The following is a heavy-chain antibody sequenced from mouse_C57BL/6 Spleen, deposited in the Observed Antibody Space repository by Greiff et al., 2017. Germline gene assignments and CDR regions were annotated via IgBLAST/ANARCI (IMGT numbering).Heavy chain of an antibody. D-gene: IGHD4-1*01. CDR3: AKLGGYAMDD. V-gene: IGHV7-3*03. Sequence: EVMLVESGGGLVQPGGSLSLSCAASGFTFTDYYMSWVRQPPGKALEWLGFIRNKANGYTTEYSASVKGRFTISRDNSQSILYLQMNALSAEDSATYYCAKLGGYAMDDWGQGTSVTVSS. CDR1: GFTFTDYY. CDR2: IRNKANGYTT. J-gene: IGHJ4*01.